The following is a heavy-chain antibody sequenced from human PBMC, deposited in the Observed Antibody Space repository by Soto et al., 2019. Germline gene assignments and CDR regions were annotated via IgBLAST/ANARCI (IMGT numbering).Heavy chain of an antibody. Sequence: ASVKVSCKASGCTFTSYAIHWVRQAPGQRLEWMGWINAGNGNTKYSQKFQGRVIITRDTSAGTAYMELRSLRSEDTAVYYCATPIVAFYWGQRTLVTVSS. CDR1: GCTFTSYA. J-gene: IGHJ4*02. V-gene: IGHV1-3*01. CDR3: ATPIVAFY. CDR2: INAGNGNT. D-gene: IGHD5-12*01.